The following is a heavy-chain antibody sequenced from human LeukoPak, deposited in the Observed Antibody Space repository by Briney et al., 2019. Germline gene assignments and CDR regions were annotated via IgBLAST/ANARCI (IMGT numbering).Heavy chain of an antibody. V-gene: IGHV3-23*01. CDR1: GFTFSSYG. CDR2: ISGSGGST. D-gene: IGHD1-26*01. J-gene: IGHJ3*02. CDR3: ARLSRGSLDDAFDI. Sequence: GGTLRLSCAASGFTFSSYGMSWVRQAPGKGLEWVSAISGSGGSTYYADSVKGRFTISRDNSKNTLYLQMNSLRAEDTAVYYCARLSRGSLDDAFDIWGQGTLVTVSS.